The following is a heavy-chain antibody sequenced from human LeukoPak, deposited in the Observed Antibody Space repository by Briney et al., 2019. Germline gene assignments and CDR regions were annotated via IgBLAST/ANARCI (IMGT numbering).Heavy chain of an antibody. J-gene: IGHJ4*02. Sequence: GSLRLSCAASGFTITNYWMHWVRQAPGQGLVWVSRISSDGTTTNYADSVRGRFTISRDNAKNMLYLQMNSLRAEDTAIYYCVVIVLGWGQGTLVTVSS. D-gene: IGHD2-8*02. CDR3: VVIVLG. CDR1: GFTITNYW. CDR2: ISSDGTTT. V-gene: IGHV3-74*01.